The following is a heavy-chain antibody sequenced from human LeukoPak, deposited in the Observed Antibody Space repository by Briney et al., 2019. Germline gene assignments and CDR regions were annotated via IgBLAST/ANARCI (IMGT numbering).Heavy chain of an antibody. Sequence: SETLSLTCTVSGGSISSGDYYWSWIRRPPGKGLEWIGYIYYSGSTYYNPSLKSRVTISVDTSKNQFSLKLSSVTAADTAVYYCAREDATMVRGGFDYWGQGTLVTVSS. D-gene: IGHD3-10*01. CDR2: IYYSGST. CDR3: AREDATMVRGGFDY. CDR1: GGSISSGDYY. J-gene: IGHJ4*02. V-gene: IGHV4-30-4*01.